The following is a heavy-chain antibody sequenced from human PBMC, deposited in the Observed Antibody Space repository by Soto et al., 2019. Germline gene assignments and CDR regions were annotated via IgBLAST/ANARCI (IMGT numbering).Heavy chain of an antibody. V-gene: IGHV3-33*01. CDR2: IWDDGSNK. Sequence: QVQLVESGGGVVQPGRSLRLSCAASGFTFSSYGMHWVRQAPGKGLEWVAVIWDDGSNKYYADSVKGRLTISRDNSKNTLYLQMNSLRAEDTAVYYCARGYYGPGSHSPPFDYWGQGTLVTVSS. J-gene: IGHJ4*02. CDR1: GFTFSSYG. D-gene: IGHD3-10*01. CDR3: ARGYYGPGSHSPPFDY.